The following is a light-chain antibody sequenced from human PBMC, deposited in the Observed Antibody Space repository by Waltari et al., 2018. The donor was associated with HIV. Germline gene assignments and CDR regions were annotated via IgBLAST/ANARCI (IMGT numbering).Light chain of an antibody. CDR3: SSFGRGNTVL. J-gene: IGLJ2*01. V-gene: IGLV2-14*01. CDR2: EVN. CDR1: SSDVGAYNY. Sequence: QSALTQPASVSGSPGQSITISCTGTSSDVGAYNYVPWYQLYPGKAPNVMMLEVNNRPSGVSDRFSGSKSGNTAALTISGLQVEDEAVYFCSSFGRGNTVLFGGGTKVTVI.